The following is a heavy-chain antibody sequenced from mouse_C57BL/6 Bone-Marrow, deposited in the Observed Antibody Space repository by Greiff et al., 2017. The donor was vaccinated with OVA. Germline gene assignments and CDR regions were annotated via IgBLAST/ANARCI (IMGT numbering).Heavy chain of an antibody. D-gene: IGHD1-1*01. J-gene: IGHJ4*01. CDR2: ISDGGSYT. V-gene: IGHV5-4*01. CDR1: GFTFSSYA. Sequence: EVMLVESGGGLVKPGGSLKLSCAASGFTFSSYAMSWVRQTPEKRLEWVATISDGGSYTYYPDNVKGRFTISRDNAKNNLYLQMSHLKSEDTAMYYCARDRSNYAMDYWGQGTSVTVSS. CDR3: ARDRSNYAMDY.